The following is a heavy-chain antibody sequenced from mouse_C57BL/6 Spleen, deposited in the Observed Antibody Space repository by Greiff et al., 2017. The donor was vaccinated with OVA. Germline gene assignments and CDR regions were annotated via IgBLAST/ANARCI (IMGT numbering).Heavy chain of an antibody. CDR3: ARFYYGYDWGFAY. V-gene: IGHV5-16*01. CDR1: GFTFSDYY. D-gene: IGHD2-2*01. J-gene: IGHJ3*01. CDR2: INYDGSST. Sequence: DVKLVESEGGLVQPGSSMKLSCTASGFTFSDYYMAWVRQVPEKGLEWVANINYDGSSTYYLDSLKSRFIISRDNAKNILYLQMSSLKSEDTATYYCARFYYGYDWGFAYWGQGTLVTVSA.